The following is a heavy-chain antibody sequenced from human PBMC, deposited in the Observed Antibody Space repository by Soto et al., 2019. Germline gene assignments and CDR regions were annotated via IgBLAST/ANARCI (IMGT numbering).Heavy chain of an antibody. CDR3: TRHSLYCRGGSYYHDAFDI. Sequence: GGSLRLSCAASGFTFSGSAMHWVRQASGKGLEWVGRIRSKANSYATAYAASVKGRFTISRDDSKNTAYLQMNSLKTEDTAVYYCTRHSLYCRGGSYYHDAFDIWSQGTMVTVSS. V-gene: IGHV3-73*01. D-gene: IGHD2-15*01. CDR2: IRSKANSYAT. CDR1: GFTFSGSA. J-gene: IGHJ3*02.